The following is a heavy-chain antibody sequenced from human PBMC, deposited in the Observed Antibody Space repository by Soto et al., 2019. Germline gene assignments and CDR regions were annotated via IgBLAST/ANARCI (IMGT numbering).Heavy chain of an antibody. CDR2: ISSSSSYI. J-gene: IGHJ6*03. Sequence: GGSLRLSCAASGFTFSSYSMNWVRQAPGKGLEWVSSISSSSSYIYYADSVKGRFTISRDNAKNSLYLQMNSLRAEDTAVYYCARDRVFNDILTGYDYYYYMDVWGKGTTVTVSS. CDR1: GFTFSSYS. D-gene: IGHD3-9*01. V-gene: IGHV3-21*01. CDR3: ARDRVFNDILTGYDYYYYMDV.